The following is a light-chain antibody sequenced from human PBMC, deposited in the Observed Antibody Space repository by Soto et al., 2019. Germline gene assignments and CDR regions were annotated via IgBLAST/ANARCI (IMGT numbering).Light chain of an antibody. Sequence: DIQMTQSPSSLSASVGDTVTITCRARQNIRNFLHCYQQKPGKAPKLLIFGASNLKSGVPSRFTASGSGTDVTLIISSLQPEDLATYYCQLSYSYIRAFGQGTTV. CDR1: QNIRNF. CDR3: QLSYSYIRA. CDR2: GAS. J-gene: IGKJ1*01. V-gene: IGKV1-39*01.